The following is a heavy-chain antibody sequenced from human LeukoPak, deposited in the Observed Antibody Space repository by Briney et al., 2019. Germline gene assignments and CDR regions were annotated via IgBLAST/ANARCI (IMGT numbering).Heavy chain of an antibody. J-gene: IGHJ6*02. Sequence: PGGSLRLSWAGSGFTFSSYWMDLVRQAPGKGLGWGSRINSDGSSTSYADSVKGRFTISRDNAKNTLYLQMNSLRAEDTAVYYCARDRRYSYGYYGMDVWGQGTTVTVSS. D-gene: IGHD5-18*01. CDR1: GFTFSSYW. V-gene: IGHV3-74*01. CDR3: ARDRRYSYGYYGMDV. CDR2: INSDGSST.